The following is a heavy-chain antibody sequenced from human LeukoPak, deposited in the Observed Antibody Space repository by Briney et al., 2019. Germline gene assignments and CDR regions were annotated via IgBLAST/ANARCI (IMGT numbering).Heavy chain of an antibody. CDR2: IIPIFGTA. CDR1: GGTFSSYA. J-gene: IGHJ4*02. V-gene: IGHV1-69*13. CDR3: ARDLSFGAAGLYYFDY. D-gene: IGHD6-13*01. Sequence: ASVKVSCKASGGTFSSYAISWVRQAPGQGLEWMGGIIPIFGTANYAQKFQGRVTITADESTSTAYMELSSLRSEDTAVYYCARDLSFGAAGLYYFDYWGQGTLVTVSS.